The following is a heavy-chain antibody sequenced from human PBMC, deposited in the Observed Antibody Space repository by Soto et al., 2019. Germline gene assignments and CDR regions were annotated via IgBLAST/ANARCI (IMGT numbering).Heavy chain of an antibody. V-gene: IGHV4-39*01. J-gene: IGHJ3*02. CDR1: GDSISSXHYY. Sequence: QLQLQESGPGLVKPSXTLSLTCTVSGDSISSXHYYWDWIRQPPGKGLEWIGSIYYSGSTYYNPSLKSRVTISVDTSKNQFSLILSSVTAADXXXXXXXXXXGXRXXXXDIWGQGTMV. CDR2: IYYSGST. CDR3: XXXXGXRXXXXDI.